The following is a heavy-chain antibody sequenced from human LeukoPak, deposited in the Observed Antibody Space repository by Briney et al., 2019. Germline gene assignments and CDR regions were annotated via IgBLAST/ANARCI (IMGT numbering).Heavy chain of an antibody. V-gene: IGHV1-69-2*01. CDR1: GYTFTDYY. J-gene: IGHJ4*02. CDR2: VDPEDGET. D-gene: IGHD3-10*01. CDR3: AKGRYHGSGSYLNSHDY. Sequence: ASVKVSCKVSGYTFTDYYMHWVQQAPGKGLEWMGLVDPEDGETIYAEKFQGRVTITADTSTDTAYMELSSLRSEDTAVYSCAKGRYHGSGSYLNSHDYWGQGTLVTVSS.